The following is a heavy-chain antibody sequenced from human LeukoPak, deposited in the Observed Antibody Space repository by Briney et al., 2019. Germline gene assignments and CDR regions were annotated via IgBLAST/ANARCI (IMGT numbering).Heavy chain of an antibody. CDR3: ARDKVFRGTTGTTWVY. CDR2: ISSSSSYI. V-gene: IGHV3-21*01. Sequence: PGGSLRLSCAASGFTFSSYSMNWVRQAPGKGLEWVSSISSSSSYIYYADSVKGRFTISRDNAKNSLYLQMNSLRAEDTAVYYCARDKVFRGTTGTTWVYWGQGALVTVSS. CDR1: GFTFSSYS. D-gene: IGHD1-1*01. J-gene: IGHJ4*02.